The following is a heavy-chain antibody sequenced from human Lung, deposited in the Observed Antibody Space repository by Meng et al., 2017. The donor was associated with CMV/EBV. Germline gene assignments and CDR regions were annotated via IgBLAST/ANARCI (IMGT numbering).Heavy chain of an antibody. D-gene: IGHD2-15*01. CDR2: LVNYVDP. J-gene: IGHJ4*02. CDR3: ASGTPGRSYCDY. CDR1: GYTFGSYG. V-gene: IGHV1-18*01. Sequence: QVHLLQSRLEVKKPGASGRVSCKAFGYTFGSYGTGWVRKAHGRGLEWMGWLVNYVDPYPEPKFQGRVTMTTDTHTNTAFMELRSLTSDDTAVYYCASGTPGRSYCDYWGQGTLVTVSS.